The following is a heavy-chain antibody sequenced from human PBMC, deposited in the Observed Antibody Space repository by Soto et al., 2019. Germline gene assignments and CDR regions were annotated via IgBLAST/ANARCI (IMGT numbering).Heavy chain of an antibody. CDR3: ARENCSSTSCGYFDY. J-gene: IGHJ4*02. V-gene: IGHV3-30-3*01. CDR2: ISYDGSNK. D-gene: IGHD2-2*01. CDR1: GFTFSSYA. Sequence: GGSLRLSCAASGFTFSSYAMHWVRQAPGKGLEWVAVISYDGSNKYYADSVKGRFTISRDNSKNTLYLQMNSLRAEDTAVYYCARENCSSTSCGYFDYWGQGTLVTVSS.